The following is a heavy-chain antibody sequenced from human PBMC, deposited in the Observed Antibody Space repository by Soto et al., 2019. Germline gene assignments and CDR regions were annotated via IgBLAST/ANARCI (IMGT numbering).Heavy chain of an antibody. CDR3: ARPPGYISDWYYFDL. V-gene: IGHV1-2*02. Sequence: QVQLVQSGAEVKKPGASVKVSCEASGYTFIDYYMHWVRQTPGQGFEWMGRISPKSGGTNYAQKFEGRVTMTWDTSLNTAYMELNSLMSEDTAVYYCARPPGYISDWYYFDLWGQGTLVTVSS. CDR1: GYTFIDYY. D-gene: IGHD6-19*01. CDR2: ISPKSGGT. J-gene: IGHJ4*02.